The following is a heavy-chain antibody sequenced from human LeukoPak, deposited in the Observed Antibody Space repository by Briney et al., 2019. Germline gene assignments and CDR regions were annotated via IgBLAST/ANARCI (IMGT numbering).Heavy chain of an antibody. CDR1: GFTFSSYW. CDR3: ARQDCSGGSCYFGRDS. V-gene: IGHV3-74*01. CDR2: INSHGSST. Sequence: GGSLRLSCAASGFTFSSYWMRWVRQAPGKGLVWVSRINSHGSSTSYADSVKGRFTISRDNAKNTLYLQMNSLRAEDTAVYYCARQDCSGGSCYFGRDSWGQGTLVTVSS. J-gene: IGHJ4*02. D-gene: IGHD2-15*01.